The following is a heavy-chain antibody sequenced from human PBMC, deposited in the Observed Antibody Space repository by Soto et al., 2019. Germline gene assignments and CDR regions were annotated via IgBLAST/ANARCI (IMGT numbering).Heavy chain of an antibody. CDR1: GFTFSSYW. D-gene: IGHD3-22*01. Sequence: GSLRLSCAASGFTFSSYWMHWVRQAPGKGLVWVARIKSDGSGTIYADSVKGRLTISRDNARNTLYLQMNSLRAEDTAVYFCARGDGDYYDGNGYLGRHWGQGT. V-gene: IGHV3-74*01. CDR3: ARGDGDYYDGNGYLGRH. CDR2: IKSDGSGT. J-gene: IGHJ4*02.